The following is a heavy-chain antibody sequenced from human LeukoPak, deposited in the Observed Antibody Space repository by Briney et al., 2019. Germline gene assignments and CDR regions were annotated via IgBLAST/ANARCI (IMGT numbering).Heavy chain of an antibody. CDR3: ARVSLGSSLPRGKNAFDI. J-gene: IGHJ3*02. V-gene: IGHV1-2*02. CDR1: GYTFTGYY. Sequence: GASVKVSCKASGYTFTGYYMHWVRQAPGQGLEWMGWINPNSGGTNYAQKFQGRVTMTRDTSISTAYMELSRLRSDDTAVYYCARVSLGSSLPRGKNAFDIWGQGTMVTVSS. D-gene: IGHD6-6*01. CDR2: INPNSGGT.